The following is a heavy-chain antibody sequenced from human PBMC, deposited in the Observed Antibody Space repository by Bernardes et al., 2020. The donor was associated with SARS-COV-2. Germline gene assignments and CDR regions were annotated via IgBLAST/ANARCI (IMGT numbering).Heavy chain of an antibody. J-gene: IGHJ4*02. D-gene: IGHD3-3*02. CDR2: VSPVLGATNFGTA. V-gene: IGHV1-69*13. CDR3: ISAVVSVAQEYYFDS. CDR1: VVTFIRYA. Sequence: SVSVSCNATVVTFIRYAITLVRHAPAQGLAWMGGVSPVLGATNFGTANFAQKFKGRLTMTANESTTPAYMELSSLRPADTAIYYGISAVVSVAQEYYFDSWGQGTLVTVSS.